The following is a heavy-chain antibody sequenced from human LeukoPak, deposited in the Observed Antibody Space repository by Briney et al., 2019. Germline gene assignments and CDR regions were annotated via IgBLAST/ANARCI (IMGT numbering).Heavy chain of an antibody. Sequence: GGSLRLSCAASGFTFSSYWMSWVRQAPGKGLEWVANIKKDGSEKEYVDSVKGRFTISRDNADNLLFLQMNSLRAEDTAIYYCAREGGNGWYSGWFDPWGQGTLVTVSS. D-gene: IGHD6-19*01. CDR1: GFTFSSYW. V-gene: IGHV3-7*01. CDR2: IKKDGSEK. CDR3: AREGGNGWYSGWFDP. J-gene: IGHJ5*02.